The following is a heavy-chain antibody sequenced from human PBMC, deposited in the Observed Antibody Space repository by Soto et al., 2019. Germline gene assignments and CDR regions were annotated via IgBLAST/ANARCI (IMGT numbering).Heavy chain of an antibody. D-gene: IGHD6-6*01. CDR3: ASREYSSSSPRSIYYYGMDV. Sequence: PGESLKISCRGSGFTFTNYWIAWVRQMPGKGLEWMGIIYPGDSETSYSPSFQGQVIISADKSINTAYLQWSSLKASDTAMYYCASREYSSSSPRSIYYYGMDVWGQGTTVTVSS. J-gene: IGHJ6*02. CDR2: IYPGDSET. V-gene: IGHV5-51*01. CDR1: GFTFTNYW.